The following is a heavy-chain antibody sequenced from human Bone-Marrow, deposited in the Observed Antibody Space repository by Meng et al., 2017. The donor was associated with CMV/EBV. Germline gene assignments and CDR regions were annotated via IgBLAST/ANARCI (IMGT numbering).Heavy chain of an antibody. CDR3: ARGSTRRYSSSHWFDP. CDR2: IIPILGIA. D-gene: IGHD6-6*01. J-gene: IGHJ5*02. Sequence: SVKVSCKASGGTFSSYAISWVRQAPGQGLEWMGGIIPILGIANYAQKFQGRVTITADKSTSTAYMELSSLRSDDTAVYYCARGSTRRYSSSHWFDPWGQGTLVTVSS. V-gene: IGHV1-69*10. CDR1: GGTFSSYA.